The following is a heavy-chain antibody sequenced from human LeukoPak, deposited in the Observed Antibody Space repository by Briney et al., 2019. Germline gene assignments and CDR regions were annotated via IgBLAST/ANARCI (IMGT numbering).Heavy chain of an antibody. CDR1: GDSISGYY. V-gene: IGHV4-59*01. CDR2: IYYSGST. Sequence: SETLSLTCTVSGDSISGYYWSWIRQPPGKGLEWIGYIYYSGSTNYNPSLKSRVTISVDTSKNQFSLKLSSVTAADAAVYYCARDYSQLGRFDHWGQGTLVTVSS. D-gene: IGHD6-6*01. J-gene: IGHJ5*02. CDR3: ARDYSQLGRFDH.